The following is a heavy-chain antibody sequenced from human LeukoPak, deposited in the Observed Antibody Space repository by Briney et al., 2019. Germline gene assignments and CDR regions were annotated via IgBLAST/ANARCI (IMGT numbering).Heavy chain of an antibody. D-gene: IGHD6-13*01. V-gene: IGHV4-39*07. J-gene: IGHJ4*02. Sequence: PSETLSLTCTVSGGSISSSSYYWGWIRQPPGKGLEWIGSIYYSGSTYYNPSLKSRVTISVDTSKNQFSLKLSSVTAADTAVYYCARGGDSSSWSVDHWGQGTLVTVSS. CDR1: GGSISSSSYY. CDR3: ARGGDSSSWSVDH. CDR2: IYYSGST.